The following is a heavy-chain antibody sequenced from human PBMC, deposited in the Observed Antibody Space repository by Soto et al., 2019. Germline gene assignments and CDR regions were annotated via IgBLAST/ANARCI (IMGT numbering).Heavy chain of an antibody. CDR1: GGSVSSGSYY. CDR2: IYYSGST. D-gene: IGHD2-2*02. V-gene: IGHV4-61*01. Sequence: QVQLQESGPGLVKPSETLSLTCTVSGGSVSSGSYYWSWIRQPPGKGLEWIGYIYYSGSTNYNPSLKSRVTISVDTSKKQFSLKLSSVTAADTAVYYCASVTRTCISTSCYRYYYGMDVWGQGTTVTVSS. J-gene: IGHJ6*02. CDR3: ASVTRTCISTSCYRYYYGMDV.